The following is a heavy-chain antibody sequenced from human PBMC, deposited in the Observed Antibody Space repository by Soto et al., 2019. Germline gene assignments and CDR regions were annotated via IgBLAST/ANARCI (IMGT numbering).Heavy chain of an antibody. D-gene: IGHD3-10*01. CDR1: GGSISGYY. J-gene: IGHJ4*02. Sequence: PSETLSLTCTVSGGSISGYYWSWLRQPPGKGLEWIGYIYSIGSTNYNPSLRSRVTMSIDTSKNQFSLNLRSVTATDTAVYYCASMGYHYGSGSYPLDYWGQGTLVTVSS. CDR2: IYSIGST. CDR3: ASMGYHYGSGSYPLDY. V-gene: IGHV4-4*08.